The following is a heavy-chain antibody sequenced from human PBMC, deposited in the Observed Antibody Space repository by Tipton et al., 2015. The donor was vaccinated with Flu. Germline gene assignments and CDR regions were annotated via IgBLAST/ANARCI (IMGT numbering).Heavy chain of an antibody. CDR2: IKQDGSEK. J-gene: IGHJ4*02. Sequence: SLRLSCAASEFTFSNYWMTWVRQAPGKGLEWVANIKQDGSEKYYVDSVKGRFTISRDNAKNSLYLQMNSLRAEDTAVYYCARQIGGGDCYWGQGTLVTVSS. V-gene: IGHV3-7*03. CDR1: EFTFSNYW. D-gene: IGHD2-21*01. CDR3: ARQIGGGDCY.